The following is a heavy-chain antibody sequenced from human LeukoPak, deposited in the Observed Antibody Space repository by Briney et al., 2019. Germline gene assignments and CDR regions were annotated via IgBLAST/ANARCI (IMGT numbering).Heavy chain of an antibody. V-gene: IGHV3-23*01. CDR1: GFTLSSYA. D-gene: IGHD3-10*01. CDR2: IGDSGATT. J-gene: IGHJ4*02. Sequence: GGSLRLSCAASGFTLSSYAMTWVRQAPGKGLEWVSDIGDSGATTYYADSAKGRFTISRDNSKNTLYLQMSSLRAEDTAVYFCASFHYYGSGAYYLSYWGQGTLVTVSS. CDR3: ASFHYYGSGAYYLSY.